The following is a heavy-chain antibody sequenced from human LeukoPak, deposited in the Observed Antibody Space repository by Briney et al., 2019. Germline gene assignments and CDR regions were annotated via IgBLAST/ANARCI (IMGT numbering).Heavy chain of an antibody. CDR3: ARGAGSAMVRGLTASYLFDY. CDR2: INPSGGST. D-gene: IGHD3-10*01. V-gene: IGHV1-46*01. CDR1: GYTFTSYH. J-gene: IGHJ4*02. Sequence: ASEKVSCKASGYTFTSYHMHWVRQAPGQGLEWMGKINPSGGSTSYSQNFQGRVTMTRDTSTSTVYMELSSLRSEDTAVYYCARGAGSAMVRGLTASYLFDYWGQGTLVTVSS.